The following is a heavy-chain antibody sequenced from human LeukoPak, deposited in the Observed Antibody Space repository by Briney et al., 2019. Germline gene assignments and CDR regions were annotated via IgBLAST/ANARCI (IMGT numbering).Heavy chain of an antibody. D-gene: IGHD5-12*01. Sequence: GASVKVSCKASGYTFTIYYMHWVRQAPGQGLEWMGIINPSGGSTSYAQKFQGRVTMTRDTSISTACMELSRLRSDDTAVYYCARSKNGYDYFFDYWGQGTLVTVSS. J-gene: IGHJ4*02. CDR3: ARSKNGYDYFFDY. CDR1: GYTFTIYY. CDR2: INPSGGST. V-gene: IGHV1-46*01.